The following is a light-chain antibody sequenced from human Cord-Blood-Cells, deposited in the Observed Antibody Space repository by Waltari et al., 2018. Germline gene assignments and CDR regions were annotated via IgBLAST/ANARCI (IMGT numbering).Light chain of an antibody. CDR2: DVS. CDR1: SSYVGGYND. J-gene: IGLJ2*01. Sequence: QSALTQHASVSGSPGQSITTPCPGTSSYVGGYNDVSWYQQPPGKAPKLMIYDVSNRPSGVSNRFSGSKSGNTASLTISGLQAEDEADYYCSSYTSSSTLVFGGGTKLTVL. V-gene: IGLV2-14*01. CDR3: SSYTSSSTLV.